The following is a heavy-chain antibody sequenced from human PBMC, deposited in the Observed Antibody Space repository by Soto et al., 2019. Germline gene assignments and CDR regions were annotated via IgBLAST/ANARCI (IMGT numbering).Heavy chain of an antibody. J-gene: IGHJ6*02. V-gene: IGHV5-51*01. CDR1: GYSFTSYW. CDR2: IYPGDSDT. CDR3: ARYSGYDWLKPRNYHHLMDV. D-gene: IGHD5-12*01. Sequence: WDSLKISCKGSGYSFTSYWIGWVRQMPGKGLEWMGIIYPGDSDTRYSPSFQGQVTISADKSISTAYLQWSSLKASDTAMYYCARYSGYDWLKPRNYHHLMDVWGQGTSVTVS.